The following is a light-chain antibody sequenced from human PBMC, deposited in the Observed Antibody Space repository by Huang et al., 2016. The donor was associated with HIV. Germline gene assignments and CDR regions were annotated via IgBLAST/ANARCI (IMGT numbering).Light chain of an antibody. J-gene: IGKJ4*01. CDR3: QQSHTTPS. CDR1: QTIANY. Sequence: DLQMTQSPSSLSASVGDRVTITCRASQTIANYLNWYQQKPGEAPKLLIYATSNLQSVVPSRFSRMGYGTDFTLTVSSLQPEDFATYFCQQSHTTPSFGGGTKVGIK. CDR2: ATS. V-gene: IGKV1-39*01.